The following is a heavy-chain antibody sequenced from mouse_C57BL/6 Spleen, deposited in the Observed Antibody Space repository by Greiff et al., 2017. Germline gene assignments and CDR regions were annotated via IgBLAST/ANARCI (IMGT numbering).Heavy chain of an antibody. D-gene: IGHD1-1*01. CDR1: GYTFTNYW. J-gene: IGHJ1*03. Sequence: QVQLQQSGAELVRPGTSVKMSCKASGYTFTNYWIGWAKQRPGPRLEWIGDIYPGGGYTNYNEKLKGKATLTADKSSSTSYMQFRSLTSEDSAIYYCARQDGSSCRYFDVWGTGTTVTVSS. V-gene: IGHV1-63*01. CDR3: ARQDGSSCRYFDV. CDR2: IYPGGGYT.